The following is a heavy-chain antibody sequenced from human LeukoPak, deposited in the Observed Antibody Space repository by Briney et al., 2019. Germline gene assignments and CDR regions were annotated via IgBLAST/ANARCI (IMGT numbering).Heavy chain of an antibody. J-gene: IGHJ3*02. D-gene: IGHD3-10*01. CDR3: AREGAYYYGSGTSVNTFDI. CDR1: GFTFSSYW. CDR2: IKQDGSEK. V-gene: IGHV3-7*01. Sequence: GGSLRLSCAASGFTFSSYWMSWVRQAPGKGLEWVANIKQDGSEKYYVDSVKGRFTISRDNAKNSLYLQMNSLRAEDTAVYYCAREGAYYYGSGTSVNTFDIWGQGTMVTVSS.